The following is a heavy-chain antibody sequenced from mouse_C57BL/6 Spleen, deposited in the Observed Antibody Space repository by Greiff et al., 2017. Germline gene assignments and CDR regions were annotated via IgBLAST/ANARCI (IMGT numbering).Heavy chain of an antibody. Sequence: EVQLQQSGGGLVQPGGSMKLSCVASGFTFSNYWMNWVRQSPEKGLEWVAQIRLKSDNYATHYAESVKGRFTISRDDSKSSVYLQMNNLRAEDTGIYYCTAITTVVASFDYWGQGTTLTVSS. V-gene: IGHV6-3*01. J-gene: IGHJ2*01. D-gene: IGHD1-1*01. CDR3: TAITTVVASFDY. CDR2: IRLKSDNYAT. CDR1: GFTFSNYW.